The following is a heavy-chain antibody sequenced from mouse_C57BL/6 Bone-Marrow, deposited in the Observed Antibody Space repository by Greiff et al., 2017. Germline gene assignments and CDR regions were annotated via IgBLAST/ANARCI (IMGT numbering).Heavy chain of an antibody. CDR3: TRIAY. Sequence: VQLQQSGAELVRPGASVKLSCTASGFNIKDDYMHWVKQTPEQGLEWVGWIDPENGDTEYASKFQGKATISVDKSSNTAYLQLSSLTSEDPAVYYCTRIAYWGQWTLVTVSA. J-gene: IGHJ3*01. CDR2: IDPENGDT. V-gene: IGHV14-4*01. CDR1: GFNIKDDY.